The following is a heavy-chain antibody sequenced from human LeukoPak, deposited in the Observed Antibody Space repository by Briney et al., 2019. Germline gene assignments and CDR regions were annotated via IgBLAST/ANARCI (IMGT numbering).Heavy chain of an antibody. Sequence: GGSLRLSCVASGFTFSSYGMHWVRQAPGKGLEWVTFIRYDGSNKYYADSVKGRFTISRDNSKNTVHLQMNSLRAEDTAVYYCAKDGGQLVRSYYFDYWGQGTLVTVSS. D-gene: IGHD6-13*01. CDR1: GFTFSSYG. V-gene: IGHV3-30*02. CDR2: IRYDGSNK. J-gene: IGHJ4*02. CDR3: AKDGGQLVRSYYFDY.